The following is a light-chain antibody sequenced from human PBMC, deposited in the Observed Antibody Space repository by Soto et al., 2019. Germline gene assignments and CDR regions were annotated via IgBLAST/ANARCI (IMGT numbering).Light chain of an antibody. V-gene: IGLV1-44*01. CDR2: LND. CDR3: AAWDDSLHAL. CDR1: FSNIGDNA. Sequence: QSVLTQPPSVSVTPGQRVTISCSGSFSNIGDNAVNWYQQLPGAAPKLLIYLNDQRPSGVPDRFSGSKSGTSASLAISGLHSEDEADYCCAAWDDSLHALFGTGTKVTVL. J-gene: IGLJ1*01.